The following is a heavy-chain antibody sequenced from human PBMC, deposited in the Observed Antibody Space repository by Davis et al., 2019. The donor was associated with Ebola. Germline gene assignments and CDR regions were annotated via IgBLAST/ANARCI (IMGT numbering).Heavy chain of an antibody. Sequence: SETLSLTCAVYGGSFSGYYWSWIRQPPGKGLEWIGEINHSGSTNYNPSLKSRVTISVDTSKNQFSLKLSSVTAADTAVYYCARRQGYYGMDVWGQGTTVTVSS. CDR1: GGSFSGYY. J-gene: IGHJ6*02. V-gene: IGHV4-34*01. CDR3: ARRQGYYGMDV. CDR2: INHSGST.